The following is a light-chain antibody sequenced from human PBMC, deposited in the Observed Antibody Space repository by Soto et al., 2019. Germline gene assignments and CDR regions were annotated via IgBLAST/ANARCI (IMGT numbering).Light chain of an antibody. CDR1: SGSVSTSYY. V-gene: IGLV8-61*01. Sequence: QTVVTQEPSFSVSPGRPVTLTCGLSSGSVSTSYYPSWYQLTPGQAPRTLIYSTNTRSSGVPNRFSGSILENKAALTITGAQADDESDYYCVLYMGTGISVFGGGTKLTVL. CDR3: VLYMGTGISV. CDR2: STN. J-gene: IGLJ3*02.